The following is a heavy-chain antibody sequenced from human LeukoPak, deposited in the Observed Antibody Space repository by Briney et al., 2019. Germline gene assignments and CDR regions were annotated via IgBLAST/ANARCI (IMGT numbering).Heavy chain of an antibody. CDR3: TTVSGSHYWYYMDV. Sequence: GGSLRLSCAASGFTFSNAWMSWVRQAPGKGLEWAGRIKSKTDGGTTDYAAPVKGRFTISRDDSKNTLYLQMNSLKTEDTAVYYCTTVSGSHYWYYMDVWGKGTTVTVSS. V-gene: IGHV3-15*01. CDR2: IKSKTDGGTT. D-gene: IGHD1-26*01. CDR1: GFTFSNAW. J-gene: IGHJ6*03.